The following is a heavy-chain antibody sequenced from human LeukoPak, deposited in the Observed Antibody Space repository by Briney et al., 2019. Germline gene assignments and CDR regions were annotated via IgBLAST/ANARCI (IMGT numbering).Heavy chain of an antibody. D-gene: IGHD3-16*01. J-gene: IGHJ4*02. CDR1: GGSISSYY. V-gene: IGHV4-59*01. CDR2: IYYSGST. CDR3: ARNGWGYFDY. Sequence: SAPLSLTCTVSGGSISSYYWSWIRQPPGKGLEWIGYIYYSGSTNYNPSLQSRVTISVDTSKNQFSLKLSSVTAADTAVYYCARNGWGYFDYWGQGTLVTVSS.